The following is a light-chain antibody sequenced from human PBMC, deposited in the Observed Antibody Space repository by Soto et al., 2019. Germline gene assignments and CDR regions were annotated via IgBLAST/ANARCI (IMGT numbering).Light chain of an antibody. J-gene: IGKJ1*01. V-gene: IGKV3-20*01. CDR1: QSLTSDY. Sequence: EIVLMQSPGTLSLSPGERATLSCRASQSLTSDYLSWYQQRPGQSPRLLIYDTDRRATDVPDRFRGSGSGTDFTLTITRLEPEDFAVYFCQQYGRSLWTFGQGTKVEIK. CDR2: DTD. CDR3: QQYGRSLWT.